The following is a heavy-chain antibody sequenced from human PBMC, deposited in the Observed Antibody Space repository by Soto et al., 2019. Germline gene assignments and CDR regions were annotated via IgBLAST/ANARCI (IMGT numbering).Heavy chain of an antibody. CDR3: AKGMRIAVAGRLYYYYGMDV. CDR1: GFTFRSHA. CDR2: INGGGGST. Sequence: LRLSCAASGFTFRSHAMNWVRQAPGKGLEWVSGINGGGGSTYYADSVKGRFTISRDNFKSTLYLQMKGLRAEDTAVYYCAKGMRIAVAGRLYYYYGMDVWGQGTTVTVSS. J-gene: IGHJ6*02. D-gene: IGHD6-19*01. V-gene: IGHV3-23*01.